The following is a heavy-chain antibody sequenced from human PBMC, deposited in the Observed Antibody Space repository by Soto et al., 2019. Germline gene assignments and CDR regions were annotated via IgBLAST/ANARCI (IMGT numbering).Heavy chain of an antibody. CDR3: ARSSSSWILLDP. CDR1: GGSISSGGYY. Sequence: SETLSLTCTVSGGSISSGGYYWSWIRQHPGKGLEWIGYIYYSGSTYYNPSLKSRVTISVDTSKNQFSLKLSSVTAADTAVYYCARSSSSWILLDPWGQGTLVTVSS. V-gene: IGHV4-31*03. J-gene: IGHJ5*02. D-gene: IGHD6-13*01. CDR2: IYYSGST.